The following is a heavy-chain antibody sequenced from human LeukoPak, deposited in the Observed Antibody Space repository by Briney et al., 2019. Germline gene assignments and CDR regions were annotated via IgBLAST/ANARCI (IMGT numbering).Heavy chain of an antibody. CDR2: IYYSGST. Sequence: PSETLSLTCTVSGGSISSYYWSWIRQPPGKGLEWIGYIYYSGSTNYNPSLKSRVTISVDTSKNQFSLKLNSVTAADTAVYYCARTSYSGYGLFDYWGQGTLVTVSS. CDR3: ARTSYSGYGLFDY. V-gene: IGHV4-59*01. J-gene: IGHJ4*02. D-gene: IGHD5-12*01. CDR1: GGSISSYY.